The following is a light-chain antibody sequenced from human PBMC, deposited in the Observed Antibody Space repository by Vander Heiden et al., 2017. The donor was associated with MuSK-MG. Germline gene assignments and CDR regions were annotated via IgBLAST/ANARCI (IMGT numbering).Light chain of an antibody. CDR2: DVS. V-gene: IGLV2-14*03. CDR1: NSDIGRYDY. J-gene: IGLJ2*01. CDR3: SSYTSSSTQV. Sequence: QSALTQPASVSGSPGQLITISCTGTNSDIGRYDYVSWYQQHPGKVPKLMVYDVSLRPSGVSNCFSGSKSGNTASLTISGLQPEDEADYYCSSYTSSSTQVFGGGTKLTVL.